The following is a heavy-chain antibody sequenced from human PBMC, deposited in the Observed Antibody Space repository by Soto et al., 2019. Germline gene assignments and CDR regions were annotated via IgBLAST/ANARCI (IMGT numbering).Heavy chain of an antibody. CDR1: GGSISSYH. V-gene: IGHV4-4*07. CDR3: AKGGATAGTNWFDP. CDR2: IHTSGST. J-gene: IGHJ5*02. Sequence: SETLSLPCTVSGGSISSYHWSWIRQPAGKGLEWIGRIHTSGSTNYNPSLKSRVTMSVDTSKNQFSLKLHSLTAADTAVYYCAKGGATAGTNWFDPWGQGTLVTVSS. D-gene: IGHD6-19*01.